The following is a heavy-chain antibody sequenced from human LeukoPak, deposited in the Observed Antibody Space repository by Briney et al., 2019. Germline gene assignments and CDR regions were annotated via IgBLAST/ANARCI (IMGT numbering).Heavy chain of an antibody. J-gene: IGHJ4*02. V-gene: IGHV1-2*02. D-gene: IGHD3-10*01. CDR2: INPNSGGT. CDR3: ARDGPYYGSGSYISHYFDY. Sequence: ASVKVSCKASGYTFTGYYMHWVRQAPGQGLEWMGWINPNSGGTNYAQKFQGRVTMTRDTSISTAYMELSRLRSDDTAVYYCARDGPYYGSGSYISHYFDYWGQGTLVTVSS. CDR1: GYTFTGYY.